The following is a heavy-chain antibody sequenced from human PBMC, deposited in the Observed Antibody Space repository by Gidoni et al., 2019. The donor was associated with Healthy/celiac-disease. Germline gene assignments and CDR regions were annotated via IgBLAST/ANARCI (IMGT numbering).Heavy chain of an antibody. CDR3: TTVLKWEGTRGSNIGVDY. D-gene: IGHD1-26*01. Sequence: EVQLVESGGGLVKPGGSLRLSWAASGCTFSNAWMNWVRQAPGKGLEWVGRIKSKTDGGTTDYAAPVKGRFTISRDDSKNTLYLQMNSLKTEDTAVYYCTTVLKWEGTRGSNIGVDYWGQGTLVTVSS. V-gene: IGHV3-15*07. J-gene: IGHJ4*02. CDR2: IKSKTDGGTT. CDR1: GCTFSNAW.